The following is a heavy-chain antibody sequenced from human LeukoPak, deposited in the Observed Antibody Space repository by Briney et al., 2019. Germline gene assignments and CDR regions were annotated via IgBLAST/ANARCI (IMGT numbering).Heavy chain of an antibody. CDR1: GFTFSSYW. J-gene: IGHJ5*02. CDR2: IKQDGSEK. D-gene: IGHD6-19*01. Sequence: GGSLRLSCAASGFTFSSYWMSWVRQAPGKGLEWVANIKQDGSEKYYVDSVKGRFTISRDNAKNSLYLQMNSLRAEDTALYYCAREGGSGWYSGWFDPWGQGTLVTVSS. V-gene: IGHV3-7*01. CDR3: AREGGSGWYSGWFDP.